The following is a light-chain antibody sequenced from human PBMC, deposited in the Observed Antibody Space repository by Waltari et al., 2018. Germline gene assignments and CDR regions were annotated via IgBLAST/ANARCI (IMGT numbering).Light chain of an antibody. V-gene: IGKV1-39*01. CDR3: QQSYSIPRT. Sequence: DIEMTQSPSSLSASVGDRVTIACRSSQYISTYLNWYQQKPGKAPKLLMSAASDLQSCVPSSVSVSGSGTDFTLTISSLQPEDFATYWCQQSYSIPRTFGGGTNVEIK. J-gene: IGKJ4*01. CDR1: QYISTY. CDR2: AAS.